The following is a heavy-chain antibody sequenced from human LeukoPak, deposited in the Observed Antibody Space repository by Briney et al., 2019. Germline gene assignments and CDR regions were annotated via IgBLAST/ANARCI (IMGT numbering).Heavy chain of an antibody. J-gene: IGHJ3*02. CDR2: IYPGDSDT. V-gene: IGHV5-51*01. Sequence: GESLKISCKGSGYSFTSYWIGWVRQMPGKGLEWMGIIYPGDSDTRYSPSFQGQVAISADKSISTAYLQWSSLKASDTAMYYCASSYDSSGPHDAFDIWGQGTMVTVSS. CDR3: ASSYDSSGPHDAFDI. D-gene: IGHD3-22*01. CDR1: GYSFTSYW.